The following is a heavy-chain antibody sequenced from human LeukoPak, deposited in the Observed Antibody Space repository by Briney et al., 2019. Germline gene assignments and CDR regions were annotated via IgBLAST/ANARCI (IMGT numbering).Heavy chain of an antibody. CDR1: GFTFSIYA. CDR2: ITATTSST. V-gene: IGHV3-23*01. J-gene: IGHJ3*01. CDR3: AKDPNGDHVGAFDF. Sequence: GGSLRLSCAASGFTFSIYAMHWVRQAPGKGLEWVSTITATTSSTSYADSVKGRFTISRDNSKRTLYLQMNSLRAEDTAMYYCAKDPNGDHVGAFDFWGQGTLVTVSS. D-gene: IGHD2-21*02.